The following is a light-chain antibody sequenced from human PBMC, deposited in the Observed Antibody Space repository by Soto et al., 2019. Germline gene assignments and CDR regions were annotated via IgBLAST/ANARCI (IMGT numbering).Light chain of an antibody. V-gene: IGKV1-5*03. Sequence: IQITQSPSTLSGSGGDRVTITCRASQTISSWLAWYQQKPGKAPKLLIYKASTLKSGVPSRFSGSGSGTEFTLTISSLQPDDFATYYCQHYNSYSEAFGQGTKVDIK. CDR1: QTISSW. CDR3: QHYNSYSEA. CDR2: KAS. J-gene: IGKJ1*01.